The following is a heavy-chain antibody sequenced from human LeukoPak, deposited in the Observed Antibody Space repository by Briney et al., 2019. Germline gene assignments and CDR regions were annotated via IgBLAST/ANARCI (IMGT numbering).Heavy chain of an antibody. D-gene: IGHD6-13*01. Sequence: GGSLRLSCAASGFTFSSYAMSWVRQAPGKGLEWVSYISSSSSTIYYVDSVKGRFTISRDNAKNSLYLQMNSLRAEDTAVYYCARGAAGTDWGQGTLVTVSS. CDR1: GFTFSSYA. CDR3: ARGAAGTD. CDR2: ISSSSSTI. J-gene: IGHJ4*02. V-gene: IGHV3-48*01.